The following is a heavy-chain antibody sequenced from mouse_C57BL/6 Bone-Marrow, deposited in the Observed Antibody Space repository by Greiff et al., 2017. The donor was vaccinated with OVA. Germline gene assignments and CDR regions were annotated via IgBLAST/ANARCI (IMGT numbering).Heavy chain of an antibody. J-gene: IGHJ1*03. V-gene: IGHV5-16*01. CDR3: ARGPSTVVAHWYCDV. CDR2: INYDGSST. Sequence: EVQLVESEGGLVQPGSSMKLSCTASGFTFSDYYMAWVRQVPEKGLEWVANINYDGSSTYYLDSLKSRFIISRDNAKNILYLQMSSLKSEDTATYYCARGPSTVVAHWYCDVWGTGTTVTVSS. D-gene: IGHD1-1*01. CDR1: GFTFSDYY.